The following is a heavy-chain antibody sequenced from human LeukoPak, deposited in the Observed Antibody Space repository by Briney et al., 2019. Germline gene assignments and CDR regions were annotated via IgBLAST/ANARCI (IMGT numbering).Heavy chain of an antibody. Sequence: PGGSLRLSCAASGFTFTRQAMSWVRQAPGKGLEGVSVITGSGGSIDYADSVKGRFIISRDNSKNTLYLQMNSLRAEDTAVYYCAKSVTGNRGYYFDYWGQGTLVTVSS. J-gene: IGHJ4*02. CDR2: ITGSGGSI. V-gene: IGHV3-23*01. D-gene: IGHD2-21*02. CDR3: AKSVTGNRGYYFDY. CDR1: GFTFTRQA.